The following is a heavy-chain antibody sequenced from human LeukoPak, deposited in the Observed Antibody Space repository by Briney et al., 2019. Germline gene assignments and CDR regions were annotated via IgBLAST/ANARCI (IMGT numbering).Heavy chain of an antibody. CDR1: GGSISSSSYY. J-gene: IGHJ4*02. D-gene: IGHD2-2*01. V-gene: IGHV4-39*01. CDR3: ARRDKSRVPLGYCSSTSCSPFDY. Sequence: SETLSLTCTVSGGSISSSSYYWGWIRQPPGKGLEWIGSIYYSGSTYYNPSLKSRVTISVDTSKNQFSLKLSSVTAADTAVYYCARRDKSRVPLGYCSSTSCSPFDYWGQGTLVTVSS. CDR2: IYYSGST.